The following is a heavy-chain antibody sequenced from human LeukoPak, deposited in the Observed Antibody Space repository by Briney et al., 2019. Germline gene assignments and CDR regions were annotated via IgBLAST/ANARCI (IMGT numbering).Heavy chain of an antibody. D-gene: IGHD3-22*01. CDR2: ISSNGGST. V-gene: IGHV3-64*01. J-gene: IGHJ4*02. CDR1: GFTFSSYA. CDR3: ARAFSGYYPNVVLY. Sequence: PGGSLRLSCAASGFTFSSYAMHWVRQAPGKGLEYVSAISSNGGSTYHANSVKGRFTISRDNSKNTLYLQMGSLRAEDMAVYYCARAFSGYYPNVVLYWGQGTLVTVSS.